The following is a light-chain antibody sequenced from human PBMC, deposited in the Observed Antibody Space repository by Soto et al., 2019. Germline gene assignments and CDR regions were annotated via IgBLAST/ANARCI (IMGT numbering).Light chain of an antibody. CDR1: QSVSRH. J-gene: IGKJ4*01. Sequence: EIVLTQSPATLSLSPGERATLSCRASQSVSRHLAWYQQKPGQAPRLLIYDASNRATGIPARFSGSGSGTDFTLTISSLEPEDSAVYYCQQRSNWLTFGGGTNVEIK. CDR3: QQRSNWLT. CDR2: DAS. V-gene: IGKV3-11*01.